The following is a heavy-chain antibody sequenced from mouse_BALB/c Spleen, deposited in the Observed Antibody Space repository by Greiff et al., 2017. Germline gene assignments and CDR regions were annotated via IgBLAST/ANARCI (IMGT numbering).Heavy chain of an antibody. V-gene: IGHV5-9-4*01. CDR3: ARGYEWFAY. D-gene: IGHD2-3*01. CDR1: GFTFSSYA. CDR2: ISSGGSYT. Sequence: EVKVEESGGGLVKPGGSLKLSCAASGFTFSSYAMSWVRQSPEKRLAWVAEISSGGSYTYYPDTVTGRFTISRDNAKNTLYLEMSSLRSEDTAMYYCARGYEWFAYWGQGTLVTVSA. J-gene: IGHJ3*01.